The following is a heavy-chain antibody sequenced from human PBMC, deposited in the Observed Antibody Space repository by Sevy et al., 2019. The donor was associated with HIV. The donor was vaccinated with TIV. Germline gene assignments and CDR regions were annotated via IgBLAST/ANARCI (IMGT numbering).Heavy chain of an antibody. J-gene: IGHJ6*02. D-gene: IGHD4-17*01. CDR1: GFTFKNHA. CDR2: ISGSGGGT. Sequence: GSVRLSCAASGFTFKNHAMSWVRQAPGKGLEWVSAISGSGGGTYYADSGKGGSTISRDNSKNTVYLQMNSLRAEDTAVYFPAKNPYGDWYYYYYGMDVWGQGTTVTVSS. V-gene: IGHV3-23*01. CDR3: AKNPYGDWYYYYYGMDV.